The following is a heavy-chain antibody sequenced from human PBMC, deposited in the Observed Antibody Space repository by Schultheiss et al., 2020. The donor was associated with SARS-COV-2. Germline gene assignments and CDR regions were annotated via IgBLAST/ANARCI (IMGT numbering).Heavy chain of an antibody. CDR1: GDSISSGGYY. D-gene: IGHD3-16*01. V-gene: IGHV4-39*07. Sequence: SETLSLTCSVSGDSISSGGYYWSWIRQPPGKGLEWIGEINHSGSTNYNPSLKSRVTISVDTSKNQFSLKLSSVTAADTAVYYCAREGVGGRVWFDPWGQGTLVTVSS. CDR2: INHSGST. CDR3: AREGVGGRVWFDP. J-gene: IGHJ5*02.